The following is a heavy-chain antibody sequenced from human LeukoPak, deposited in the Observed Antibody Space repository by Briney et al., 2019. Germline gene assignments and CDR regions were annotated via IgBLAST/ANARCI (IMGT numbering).Heavy chain of an antibody. CDR3: ARPANLYYFDY. J-gene: IGHJ4*02. D-gene: IGHD2/OR15-2a*01. V-gene: IGHV4-38-2*02. CDR2: IYHSGST. Sequence: SETLSLTCTVSGYSISSGYYWGWIRQPPGKGLEWIGSIYHSGSTYYNPSLKSRVTISVDTSKNQFSLKLSSVTAADTAVYYCARPANLYYFDYWGQGTLVTVSS. CDR1: GYSISSGYY.